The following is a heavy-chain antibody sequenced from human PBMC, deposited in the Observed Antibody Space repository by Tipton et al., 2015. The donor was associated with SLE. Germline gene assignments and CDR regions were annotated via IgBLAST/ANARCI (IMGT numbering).Heavy chain of an antibody. J-gene: IGHJ4*02. CDR3: ARCTIFGVVRGSFDC. CDR2: INHSGST. V-gene: IGHV4-34*01. Sequence: TLSLTCAVYGASLNDYYWTWIRQPPGKGLEWIGDINHSGSTDCNPSLKSRVTMSVDTPKNQFSLNLTSVTAADTALYYCARCTIFGVVRGSFDCWAQGTLITVSS. CDR1: GASLNDYY. D-gene: IGHD3-3*01.